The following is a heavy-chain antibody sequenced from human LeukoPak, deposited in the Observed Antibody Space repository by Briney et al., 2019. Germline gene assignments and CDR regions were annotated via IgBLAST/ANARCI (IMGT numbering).Heavy chain of an antibody. CDR3: AKALSVSYFGD. D-gene: IGHD2-8*01. V-gene: IGHV1-2*02. Sequence: VASVKVSCKASGYTFTGHYMHWVRQAPGQGPEWMGWIIPKNGGTHYAQKFQGRVTMTRDTSINTAYLEVTSLTSDDTAIYYCAKALSVSYFGDWGQGTLVTVSS. CDR1: GYTFTGHY. CDR2: IIPKNGGT. J-gene: IGHJ4*02.